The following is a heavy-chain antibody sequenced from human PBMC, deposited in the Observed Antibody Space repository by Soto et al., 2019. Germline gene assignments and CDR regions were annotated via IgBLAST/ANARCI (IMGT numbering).Heavy chain of an antibody. V-gene: IGHV4-61*01. J-gene: IGHJ6*02. D-gene: IGHD3-3*01. CDR1: GGSVSSGSYY. Sequence: SETLSLTCTVSGGSVSSGSYYWSWIRQPPGKGLEWIGYIYYSGSTNYNPSLKSRVTISVDTSKNQFPLKLSSVTAADTAVYYCARVNDSWRQYYYYGMDVWGQGTTVTVSS. CDR2: IYYSGST. CDR3: ARVNDSWRQYYYYGMDV.